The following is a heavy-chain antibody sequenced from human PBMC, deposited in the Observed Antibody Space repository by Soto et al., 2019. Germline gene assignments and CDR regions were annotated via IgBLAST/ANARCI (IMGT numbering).Heavy chain of an antibody. CDR2: IIPIFGTT. CDR3: ARAELRFFVGCGPRDDHYGMDV. CDR1: GGTFTNYA. V-gene: IGHV1-69*01. J-gene: IGHJ6*02. Sequence: QVHLLQSGAEVKKPGSSVKVSCKASGGTFTNYAFTWVRQAPGQGLEWMGGIIPIFGTTNNAQRYQGRVTITADESTSTGYMELSRLSSKDTAVSYCARAELRFFVGCGPRDDHYGMDVWGQGTTVTVSS. D-gene: IGHD3-3*01.